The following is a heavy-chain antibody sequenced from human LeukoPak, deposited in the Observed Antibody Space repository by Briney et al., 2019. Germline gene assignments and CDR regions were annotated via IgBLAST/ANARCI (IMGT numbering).Heavy chain of an antibody. Sequence: SGPTLVNPTQTLTLTCTFSGFSLSTRGVGVGWIRQPPGKALEWLLLIYWDDDTYYSPSLKSRLTITKDTSNNQVVLTMTNMDPVDTGTYYCAHRAGGYCTNGVCYSPYSYYGMDVWGQGTTVTVSS. CDR1: GFSLSTRGVG. D-gene: IGHD2-8*01. CDR2: IYWDDDT. V-gene: IGHV2-5*02. J-gene: IGHJ6*02. CDR3: AHRAGGYCTNGVCYSPYSYYGMDV.